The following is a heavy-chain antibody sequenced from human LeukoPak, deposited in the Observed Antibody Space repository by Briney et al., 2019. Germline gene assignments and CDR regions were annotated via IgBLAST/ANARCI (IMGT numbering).Heavy chain of an antibody. CDR1: GFAFSSYN. D-gene: IGHD2-2*01. CDR3: ARAGTCSSTSCDGGIEY. J-gene: IGHJ4*02. V-gene: IGHV3-21*06. Sequence: PGGSLRLSCAASGFAFSSYNMKWVRQAPGKGLEWVSFISTTSTYIYYADSVKGRFTVSRDNSKNLLYLQLDSLRVEDTAVYYCARAGTCSSTSCDGGIEYWGQGTLVTVSS. CDR2: ISTTSTYI.